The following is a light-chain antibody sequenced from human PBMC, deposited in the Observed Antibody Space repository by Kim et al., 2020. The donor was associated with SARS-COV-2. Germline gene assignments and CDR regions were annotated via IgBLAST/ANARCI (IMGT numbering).Light chain of an antibody. J-gene: IGLJ2*01. CDR2: DVS. Sequence: GQSITISCTGTSSYVGGYNYVSWYQQHPGKAPKLMIDDVSNRPSGVSNRFSGSKSGNTASLTISGLQAEDEADYYCSSYTSSSTGVFGGGTQLTVL. CDR1: SSYVGGYNY. CDR3: SSYTSSSTGV. V-gene: IGLV2-14*03.